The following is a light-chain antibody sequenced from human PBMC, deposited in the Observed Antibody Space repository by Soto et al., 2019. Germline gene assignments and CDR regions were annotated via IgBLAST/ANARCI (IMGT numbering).Light chain of an antibody. V-gene: IGKV1-39*01. Sequence: DSQMTQSRSSLSASVGDIVAITCRASQSISSYLNWYQQTPGKAPKLLIYAASSLQSGVPSRFSGSGSGTEFTLTISSLQPGDFATYYCQHYNSYPWTFGQGTKVDIK. CDR3: QHYNSYPWT. CDR2: AAS. J-gene: IGKJ1*01. CDR1: QSISSY.